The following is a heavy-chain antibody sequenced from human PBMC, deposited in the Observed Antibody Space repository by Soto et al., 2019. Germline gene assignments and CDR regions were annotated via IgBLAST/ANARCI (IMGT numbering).Heavy chain of an antibody. CDR1: GGSFSGYY. J-gene: IGHJ4*02. D-gene: IGHD4-17*01. CDR2: IYYSGST. CDR3: ARDSRSTVTMFDY. V-gene: IGHV4-59*01. Sequence: PSETLSLTCAVYGGSFSGYYWSWTRQPPGKGLEWIGYIYYSGSTNYNPSLKSRVTISVDTSKNQFSLKLSSVTAADMAVYYCARDSRSTVTMFDYWGQGTLVTVSS.